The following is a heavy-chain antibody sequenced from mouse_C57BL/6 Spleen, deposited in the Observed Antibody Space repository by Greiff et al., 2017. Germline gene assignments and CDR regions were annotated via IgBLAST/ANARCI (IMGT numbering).Heavy chain of an antibody. CDR1: GYTFTSYW. CDR2: IDPSDSYT. D-gene: IGHD1-1*01. V-gene: IGHV1-69*01. CDR3: ARRGITVALDY. J-gene: IGHJ2*01. Sequence: QVQLQQPGAELVMPGASVKLSCKASGYTFTSYWMHWVKQRPGQGLEWIGEIDPSDSYTNYNQKFKGKSTLTVDKSSSTAYMQLSSLTSEDSAVYYCARRGITVALDYWGQGTTLTVSS.